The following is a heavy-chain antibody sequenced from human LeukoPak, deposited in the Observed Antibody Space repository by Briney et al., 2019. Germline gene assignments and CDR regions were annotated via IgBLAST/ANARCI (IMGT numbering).Heavy chain of an antibody. V-gene: IGHV4-59*08. CDR3: ARTSVEFGFDI. CDR2: IYYSGTT. D-gene: IGHD3-16*01. J-gene: IGHJ3*02. Sequence: SETLSLTCTVSGGSFSSYYWSWIRQPPGKGLEWIGYIYYSGTTNYNPSLKSRVTIPVDTSNNHFSLKLTSVTAADTAVYYCARTSVEFGFDIWGQGTMVSVSS. CDR1: GGSFSSYY.